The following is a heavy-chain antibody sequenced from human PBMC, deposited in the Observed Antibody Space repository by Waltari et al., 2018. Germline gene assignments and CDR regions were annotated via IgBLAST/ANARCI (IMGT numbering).Heavy chain of an antibody. Sequence: EVQLVQSGAEVKKPGATVKISCKVSGYTFTDYYMHWVQHAPGKGHGWIGLGDPEDGETVYAEKCQGIVTITANTSTDTAYMELCSLRSEVRAVYYCAAGGYGGNSGATHDAFDIWGQGTMVTVSS. CDR3: AAGGYGGNSGATHDAFDI. D-gene: IGHD1-26*01. J-gene: IGHJ3*02. CDR1: GYTFTDYY. CDR2: GDPEDGET. V-gene: IGHV1-69-2*01.